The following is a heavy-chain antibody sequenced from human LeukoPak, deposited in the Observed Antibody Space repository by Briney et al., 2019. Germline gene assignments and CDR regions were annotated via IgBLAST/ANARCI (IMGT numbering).Heavy chain of an antibody. CDR3: TTEGVPRYFDCLLPPFFDY. CDR1: GFTFSNAW. D-gene: IGHD3-9*01. Sequence: GGSLRLSCAASGFTFSNAWMSWVRQAPGKGLEWVGRIKSKTDGGTTDYAAPVKGRFTISRDDSKNTLYLQMNSLKTEDTAVYYCTTEGVPRYFDCLLPPFFDYWGQGTLVTVSS. V-gene: IGHV3-15*01. J-gene: IGHJ4*02. CDR2: IKSKTDGGTT.